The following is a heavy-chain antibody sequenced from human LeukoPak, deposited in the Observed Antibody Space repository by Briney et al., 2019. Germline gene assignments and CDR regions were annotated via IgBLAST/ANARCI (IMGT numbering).Heavy chain of an antibody. CDR3: ARGAGFDVFDI. V-gene: IGHV3-74*01. CDR2: INSDGSNT. CDR1: GFTFSNYG. Sequence: PGGSLRLSCAASGFTFSNYGMHWVRQAPGRGLVWVSRINSDGSNTSYADSVKGRFTISRDNAKNTLYLQMNSLRAEDTAVYYCARGAGFDVFDIWGQGTMVTVSS. J-gene: IGHJ3*02.